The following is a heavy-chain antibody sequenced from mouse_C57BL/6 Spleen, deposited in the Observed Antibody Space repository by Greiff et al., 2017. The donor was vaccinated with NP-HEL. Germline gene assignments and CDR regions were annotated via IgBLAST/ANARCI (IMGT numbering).Heavy chain of an antibody. V-gene: IGHV1-18*01. CDR3: ARDDYDGAWFAY. J-gene: IGHJ3*01. Sequence: DVQLQESGPELVKPGASVKIPCKASGYTFTDYNMDWVKQSHGKSLEWIGDINPNNGGTIYNQKFKGKATLTVDKSSSTAYMELRSLTSEDTAVYYCARDDYDGAWFAYWGQGTLVTVSA. D-gene: IGHD2-4*01. CDR2: INPNNGGT. CDR1: GYTFTDYN.